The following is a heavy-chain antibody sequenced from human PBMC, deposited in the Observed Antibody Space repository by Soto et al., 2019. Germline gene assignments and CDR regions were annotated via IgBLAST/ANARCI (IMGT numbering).Heavy chain of an antibody. CDR1: GYTFTTYA. D-gene: IGHD6-13*01. CDR2: INAGNGNT. J-gene: IGHJ4*02. V-gene: IGHV1-3*01. CDR3: ARDVFSSWSPRLFDY. Sequence: ASVNVSCKASGYTFTTYAIHWVRQAPGHRLEWMGRINAGNGNTKYSQSFQGRVSITRDTSASTAYMELSSLRSEDTAMYYCARDVFSSWSPRLFDYWGQGTLVTVSS.